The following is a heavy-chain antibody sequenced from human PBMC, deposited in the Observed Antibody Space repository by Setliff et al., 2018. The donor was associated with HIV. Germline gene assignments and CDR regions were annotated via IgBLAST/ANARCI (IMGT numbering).Heavy chain of an antibody. V-gene: IGHV3-11*06. J-gene: IGHJ4*02. Sequence: PGGSLRLSCAASGFTFSDYYMSWIRQAPGKGLEWVSYISSSSSSYTNYADSVKGLFIISRDNAKNSLYLQMKSLRAEDTAVYYCARSISPLLATVDYWGQGTLVTVS. CDR3: ARSISPLLATVDY. CDR1: GFTFSDYY. CDR2: ISSSSSSYT. D-gene: IGHD3-3*02.